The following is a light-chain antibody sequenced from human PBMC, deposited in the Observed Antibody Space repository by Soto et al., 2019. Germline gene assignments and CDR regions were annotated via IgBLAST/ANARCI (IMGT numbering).Light chain of an antibody. V-gene: IGKV1-39*01. CDR2: AAS. CDR1: QSIITY. J-gene: IGKJ2*01. Sequence: DIQMTQSPSSLSASVGDRVTIACRASQSIITYLNWYQQKPGRAPKLLIYAASTLQSWVPSRFSGSGYGSDFTLTISSLQPEDFATYYWQQSYSTPRTFGQGTKLEVK. CDR3: QQSYSTPRT.